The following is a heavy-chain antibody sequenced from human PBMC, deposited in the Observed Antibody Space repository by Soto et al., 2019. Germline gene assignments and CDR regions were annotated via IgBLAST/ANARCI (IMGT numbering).Heavy chain of an antibody. J-gene: IGHJ5*02. CDR2: INSDGSST. D-gene: IGHD6-13*01. V-gene: IGHV3-74*01. CDR3: PRPYISSWYGENWLDP. CDR1: GFTFSSYW. Sequence: GSVRLSCAASGFTFSSYWMHWVRQAPGKGLVWVSRINSDGSSTSYADSVKGRFTISRDNAKNTLYLQMNSLRAEDTAVYYSPRPYISSWYGENWLDPWGQGTLVTRSS.